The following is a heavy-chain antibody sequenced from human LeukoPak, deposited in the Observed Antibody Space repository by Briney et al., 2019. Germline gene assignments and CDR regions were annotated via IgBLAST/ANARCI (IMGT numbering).Heavy chain of an antibody. CDR3: ARDRNDELGGPFDY. CDR2: VSSSGGTI. D-gene: IGHD1-1*01. J-gene: IGHJ4*02. Sequence: SGGSLRLSCAASGFTFSTYEMNWVRQAPGKGLEWVSYVSSSGGTILYADSVKGRFTISRDNAKNSLYLQMNSLRAEDTAVYYCARDRNDELGGPFDYWGQGTLVTVSS. CDR1: GFTFSTYE. V-gene: IGHV3-48*03.